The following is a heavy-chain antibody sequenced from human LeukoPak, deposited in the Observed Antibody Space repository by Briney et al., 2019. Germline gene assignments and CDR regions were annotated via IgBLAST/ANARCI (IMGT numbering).Heavy chain of an antibody. CDR3: AISIAVDETLDY. CDR2: IYYSGST. J-gene: IGHJ4*02. D-gene: IGHD6-19*01. Sequence: SETLSLTCSVSGDSINNYYWNWIRQSPGKGLEWIGYIYYSGSTNYNPSLKSRVTISVDTSKNQFSLKLSSVTAADTAVYYCAISIAVDETLDYWGQGTLVTVSS. V-gene: IGHV4-59*08. CDR1: GDSINNYY.